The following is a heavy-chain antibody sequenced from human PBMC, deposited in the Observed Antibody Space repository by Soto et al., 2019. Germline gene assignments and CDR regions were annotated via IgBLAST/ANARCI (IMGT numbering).Heavy chain of an antibody. Sequence: PGESLKISCKGSGYSFTSYWIGWVRQMPGKGLEWMGIIYPGDSDTRYSPSFQGQVTISADKSISTAYLQWSSLKASDTAMYYCARTTMVRGVPNYYYYMDVWGKGTTVTVSS. CDR3: ARTTMVRGVPNYYYYMDV. V-gene: IGHV5-51*01. CDR1: GYSFTSYW. CDR2: IYPGDSDT. J-gene: IGHJ6*03. D-gene: IGHD3-10*01.